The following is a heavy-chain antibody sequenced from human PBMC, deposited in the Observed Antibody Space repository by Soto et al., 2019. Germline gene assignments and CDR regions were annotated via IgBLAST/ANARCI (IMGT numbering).Heavy chain of an antibody. CDR1: GYSLAGYS. V-gene: IGHV5-10-1*01. D-gene: IGHD5-18*01. J-gene: IGHJ4*02. CDR3: ASHIYASDTGPNFPYSFDS. CDR2: IDLRDSQT. Sequence: LKISCKGPGYSLAGYSITSERQKPGKGLEWMGRIDLRDSQTYCSPSFRGDVTISVTTSITTEFLQRRSLRASDTAVYDCASHIYASDTGPNFPYSFDSWGQGTPVTVSS.